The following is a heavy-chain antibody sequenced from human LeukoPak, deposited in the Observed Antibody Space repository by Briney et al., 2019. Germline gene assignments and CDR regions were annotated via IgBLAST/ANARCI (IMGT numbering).Heavy chain of an antibody. J-gene: IGHJ5*02. D-gene: IGHD4-23*01. Sequence: ASVRVSCQAFGYTFTTYDINWVRQAAGQGLEWMGWMNPNSGNTGYAQKFQGRVTMTRNTSISTAYMELSSLRSEDTAVYYCARTDCGDNSGGNWFDPWGQGTLVTVSS. CDR1: GYTFTTYD. CDR3: ARTDCGDNSGGNWFDP. V-gene: IGHV1-8*01. CDR2: MNPNSGNT.